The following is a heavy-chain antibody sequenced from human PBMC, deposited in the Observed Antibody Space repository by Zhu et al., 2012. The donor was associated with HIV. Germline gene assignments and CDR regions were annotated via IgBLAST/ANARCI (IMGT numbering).Heavy chain of an antibody. V-gene: IGHV4-39*01. CDR2: MHYTGST. Sequence: QVQLQESGPGLVKPSETLSLICSVSNGSISTSNYYWGWIRQPPGQGLEWIGSMHYTGSTYHNPSLKSRVTISVDTSKNQFSLKLSSVTAADTAVYYCARLVFGIVGSGASGIWTTWGQGTLVTVSS. D-gene: IGHD1-26*01. J-gene: IGHJ4*02. CDR3: ARLVFGIVGSGASGIWTT. CDR1: NGSISTSNYY.